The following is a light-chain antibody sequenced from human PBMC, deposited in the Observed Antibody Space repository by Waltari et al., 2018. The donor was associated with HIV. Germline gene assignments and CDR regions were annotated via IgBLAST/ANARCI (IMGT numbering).Light chain of an antibody. CDR2: INN. CDR3: AALDDSLIDQVV. J-gene: IGLJ2*01. CDR1: SSNVGNNY. V-gene: IGLV1-47*01. Sequence: QSVLTQPPSASGTPGQRVTISCSGSSSNVGNNYVYWYQQLPGTAPKLLISINNHRPSGVPDRFSASKSCTSASLAISGLRSEDEADYYCAALDDSLIDQVVFGGGTKLTVL.